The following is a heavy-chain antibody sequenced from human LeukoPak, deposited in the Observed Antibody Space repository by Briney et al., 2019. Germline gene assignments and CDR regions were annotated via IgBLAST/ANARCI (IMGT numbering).Heavy chain of an antibody. CDR3: GGVKTHWGVDY. V-gene: IGHV3-74*01. J-gene: IGHJ4*02. CDR2: INSDGRST. D-gene: IGHD7-27*01. CDR1: GFTFSGYW. Sequence: PGGSLRLSCAASGFTFSGYWMYWVRQVPGKGLVWLSQINSDGRSTNYADSVKGRFTISRDNAKNTLYLQKNNRRAEDEAVYYCGGVKTHWGVDYWGQGTLVTVSS.